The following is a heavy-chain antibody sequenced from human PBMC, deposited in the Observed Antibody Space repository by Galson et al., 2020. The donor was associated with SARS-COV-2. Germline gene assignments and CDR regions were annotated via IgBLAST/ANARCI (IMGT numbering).Heavy chain of an antibody. J-gene: IGHJ6*02. CDR2: ISYDGSNK. Sequence: GESLKISCAASGFTFSSYGMHWVRQAPGKGLEWVAVISYDGSNKYYADSVKGRFTISRDNSKNTLYLQMNSLRAEDTAVYYCARDLRYFDWLFHSDYYYYGMDVWGQGTTVTGSS. CDR3: ARDLRYFDWLFHSDYYYYGMDV. CDR1: GFTFSSYG. V-gene: IGHV3-30*03. D-gene: IGHD3-9*01.